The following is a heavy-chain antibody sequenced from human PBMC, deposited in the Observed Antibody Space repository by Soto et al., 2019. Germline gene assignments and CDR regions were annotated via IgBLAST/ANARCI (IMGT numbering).Heavy chain of an antibody. CDR1: GFTFSSYS. Sequence: GGSLRLSCAASGFTFSSYSMNWVRQAPGKGLEWVSSISSSSSYIYYADSVKGRFTISRDNAKNSLYLQMNSLRAEDTAVYYCAREGGIAASGVKGYYGMDVWGQGTTVTVSS. CDR3: AREGGIAASGVKGYYGMDV. V-gene: IGHV3-21*01. D-gene: IGHD6-25*01. J-gene: IGHJ6*02. CDR2: ISSSSSYI.